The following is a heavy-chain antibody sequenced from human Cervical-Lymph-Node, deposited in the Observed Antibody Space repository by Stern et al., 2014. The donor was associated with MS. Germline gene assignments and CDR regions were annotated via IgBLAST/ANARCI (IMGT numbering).Heavy chain of an antibody. Sequence: QVQLQESGPGLVKPSGTLSLTCAVSGGSVSSTNWWSWVRKSPGKGLEWIGNIYNSGAFNSRPSLMSRVSLSLVTSKTHLSLHLPSVTAADTAVYYCARERQQYCNSEGCSYWYFDLWGRGTLVTVSS. CDR2: IYNSGAF. CDR1: GGSVSSTNW. CDR3: ARERQQYCNSEGCSYWYFDL. D-gene: IGHD2/OR15-2a*01. V-gene: IGHV4-4*02. J-gene: IGHJ2*01.